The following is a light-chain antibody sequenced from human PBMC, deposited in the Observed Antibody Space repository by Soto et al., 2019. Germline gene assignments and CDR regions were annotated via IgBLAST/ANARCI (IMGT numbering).Light chain of an antibody. V-gene: IGKV1-17*01. CDR3: LHDHTSVWT. CDR1: QDITNE. J-gene: IGKJ1*01. CDR2: STS. Sequence: DIQMTQSPSSLSASVGDRVTITCRASQDITNELGWYQQKSGKAPRRLIYSTSTLQSGVPSRFSGGGFGTEFTLTITTLQPEDFATYYCLHDHTSVWTFGQGTRVEIK.